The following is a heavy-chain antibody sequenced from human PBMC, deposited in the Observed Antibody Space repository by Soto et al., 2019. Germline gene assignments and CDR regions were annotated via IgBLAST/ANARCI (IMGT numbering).Heavy chain of an antibody. V-gene: IGHV3-23*01. Sequence: GGSLRLSCAASGFTFSSYAMSWVRQAPGKGREGVQAISGSGGSTYYADSVKGRFTISRDNSKNTLYLQMNSLRAEDTAVYYCAKGGRFIVVVPAAMTRDYYYGMDVWGQGTTVTVSS. CDR1: GFTFSSYA. CDR2: ISGSGGST. J-gene: IGHJ6*02. CDR3: AKGGRFIVVVPAAMTRDYYYGMDV. D-gene: IGHD2-2*01.